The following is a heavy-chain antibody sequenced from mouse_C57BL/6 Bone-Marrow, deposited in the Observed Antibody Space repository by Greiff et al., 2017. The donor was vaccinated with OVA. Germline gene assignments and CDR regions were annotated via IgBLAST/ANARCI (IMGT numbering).Heavy chain of an antibody. D-gene: IGHD1-1*01. CDR1: GFTFSDYG. CDR2: ISSGSSTI. V-gene: IGHV5-17*01. CDR3: ARNYYGSSYDWFAY. J-gene: IGHJ3*01. Sequence: EVMLVESGGGLVKPGGSLTLSCAASGFTFSDYGMHWVRQAPEKGLEWVAYISSGSSTIYYADTVKGRFTISRDNAKNTLFLQMTSLRSEDTAVYYCARNYYGSSYDWFAYWGQGTLVTVSA.